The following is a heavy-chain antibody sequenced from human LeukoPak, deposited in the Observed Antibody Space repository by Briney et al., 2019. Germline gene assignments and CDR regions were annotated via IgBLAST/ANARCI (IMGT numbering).Heavy chain of an antibody. CDR3: ARDPYHRLGPPLDL. Sequence: ASVKVSCKASGYTFTNYDITWVRQAPGQGLEWMGRINTSNGDTDYAAKLQGRVTMTTDTSTSTVYMELGSLTFDDTAVYFCARDPYHRLGPPLDLWGQGTLVTVSS. J-gene: IGHJ5*02. D-gene: IGHD1-14*01. CDR1: GYTFTNYD. CDR2: INTSNGDT. V-gene: IGHV1-18*01.